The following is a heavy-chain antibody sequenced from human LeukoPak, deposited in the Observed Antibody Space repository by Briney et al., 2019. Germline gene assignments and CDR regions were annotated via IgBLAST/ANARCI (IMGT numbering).Heavy chain of an antibody. D-gene: IGHD6-13*01. CDR1: GGSISSYY. CDR2: IYYRGTT. Sequence: HSETLSLTCTVSGGSISSYYWSWIRQPPGKGLEWIGYIYYRGTTNYNPSLKSRVTISVDTSKNQFSLKLSSVTAADTAVYYCARGVYIAAAQYGYWGQGTLVTVSS. V-gene: IGHV4-59*01. CDR3: ARGVYIAAAQYGY. J-gene: IGHJ4*02.